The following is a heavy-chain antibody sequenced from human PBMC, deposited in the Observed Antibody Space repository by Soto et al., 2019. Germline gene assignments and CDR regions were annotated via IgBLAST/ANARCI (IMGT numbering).Heavy chain of an antibody. D-gene: IGHD2-15*01. CDR2: IYYSGST. CDR3: ARGGAPLRGGLAAKDNWFDP. Sequence: SETLSLTCTVSGGSISSYYWSWIRQPPGKGLEWIGYIYYSGSTNYNPSLKSRVTISVDTSKNQFSLKLSSVTAADTAVYYCARGGAPLRGGLAAKDNWFDPWGQGTLVTVSS. V-gene: IGHV4-59*01. J-gene: IGHJ5*02. CDR1: GGSISSYY.